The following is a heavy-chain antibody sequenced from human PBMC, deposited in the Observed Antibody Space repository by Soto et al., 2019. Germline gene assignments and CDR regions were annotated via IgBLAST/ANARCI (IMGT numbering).Heavy chain of an antibody. D-gene: IGHD2-15*01. CDR3: ARYSYGTRSFDY. Sequence: PSETLSLTCTVSGGSINNYYWTWIRQPPGKGLEWIGYIYYSESTNYNPSLKSRVTISVDTSKNQFSLKVSSLTAADTAVYYCARYSYGTRSFDYWGQGTLVTVSS. CDR1: GGSINNYY. CDR2: IYYSEST. J-gene: IGHJ4*02. V-gene: IGHV4-59*08.